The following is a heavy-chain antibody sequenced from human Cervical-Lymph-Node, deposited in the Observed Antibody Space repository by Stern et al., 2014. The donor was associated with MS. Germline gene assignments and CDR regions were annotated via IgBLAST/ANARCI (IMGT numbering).Heavy chain of an antibody. CDR2: IIPTFGTS. V-gene: IGHV1-69*01. Sequence: QVQLVQSGAEVKKPGSSVKVSCKASGGIFSNYAISWVRQAPGQGLEWMGGIIPTFGTSNYAQKFQGRVKITADESTTTAYMELISLRSEDTAVYYCAREYNWNDRYYGMDVWGQGTTVTVSS. J-gene: IGHJ6*02. CDR3: AREYNWNDRYYGMDV. D-gene: IGHD1-20*01. CDR1: GGIFSNYA.